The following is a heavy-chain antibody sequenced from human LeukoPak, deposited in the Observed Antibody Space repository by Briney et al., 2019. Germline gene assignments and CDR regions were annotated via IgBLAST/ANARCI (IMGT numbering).Heavy chain of an antibody. J-gene: IGHJ4*02. D-gene: IGHD1-7*01. CDR2: ICGCGGST. Sequence: VGSLRLSCAASGFTFSSYAMSWVRQAPGKGLEWVSAICGCGGSTYYAGSVKGRFTIARDNSKNTLYLQMNSLRAEHTAVYYCAKDLLYNWNYGGYFDYWGQGTLVTVSS. CDR1: GFTFSSYA. CDR3: AKDLLYNWNYGGYFDY. V-gene: IGHV3-23*01.